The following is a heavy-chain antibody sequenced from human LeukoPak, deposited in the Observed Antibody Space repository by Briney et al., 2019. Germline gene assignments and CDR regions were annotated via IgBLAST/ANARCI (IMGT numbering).Heavy chain of an antibody. D-gene: IGHD4-17*01. Sequence: GGSLRLSCAASGFTLSSYVMHWVRQAPGKGLEWVAVISYDGSNKYYADSVKGRFTISRDNSKNTLYLQMNSLRAEDTAVYDCARSLDYGDFGYWGQGTLVTVSS. CDR2: ISYDGSNK. CDR3: ARSLDYGDFGY. J-gene: IGHJ4*02. CDR1: GFTLSSYV. V-gene: IGHV3-30-3*01.